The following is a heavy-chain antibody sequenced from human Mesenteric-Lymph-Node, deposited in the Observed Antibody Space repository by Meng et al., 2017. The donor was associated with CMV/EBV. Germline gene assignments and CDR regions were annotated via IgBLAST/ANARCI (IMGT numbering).Heavy chain of an antibody. CDR3: AKPATHSSSFAHFDY. D-gene: IGHD6-6*01. J-gene: IGHJ4*02. CDR1: GFTFSSYA. CDR2: ISGSGDST. V-gene: IGHV3-23*01. Sequence: GGSLRLSCAASGFTFSSYAMSWVRQAPGKGLERVSSISGSGDSTFYADSVKGRFTISRDNSKNTVYLQMNSLRAEDTAVYYCAKPATHSSSFAHFDYWGQGTLVTVSS.